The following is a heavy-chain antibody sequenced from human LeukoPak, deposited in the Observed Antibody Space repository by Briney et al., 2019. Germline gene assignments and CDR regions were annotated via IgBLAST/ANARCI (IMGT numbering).Heavy chain of an antibody. D-gene: IGHD1-1*01. CDR2: INHSGST. CDR1: GGSFSGYY. V-gene: IGHV4-34*01. J-gene: IGHJ4*02. CDR3: ARHGNWEPFDY. Sequence: SETLSLTCAVYGGSFSGYYWRWSWIRQPPGKGLEWIGEINHSGSTNYNPSLESRVTISVDTSKNQFSLRLSSVTAADTAVYYCARHGNWEPFDYWGQGSLVTVSS.